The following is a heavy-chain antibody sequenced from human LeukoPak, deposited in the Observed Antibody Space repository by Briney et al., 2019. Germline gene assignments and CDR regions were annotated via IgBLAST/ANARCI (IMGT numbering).Heavy chain of an antibody. CDR1: GFSFSGYS. CDR3: ARDHPYGSGSYDFDY. CDR2: ISSRSSYI. Sequence: GGSLRLSCAASGFSFSGYSMNWVRQAPGKGLEWVSSISSRSSYIYYADSLKGRFTISRDNAKNSLHLQMNSLRAEDTAVYYCARDHPYGSGSYDFDYWGQGTLVTVSS. V-gene: IGHV3-21*06. D-gene: IGHD3-10*01. J-gene: IGHJ4*02.